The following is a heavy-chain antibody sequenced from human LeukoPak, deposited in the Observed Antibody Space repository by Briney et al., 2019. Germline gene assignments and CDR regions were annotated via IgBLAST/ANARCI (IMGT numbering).Heavy chain of an antibody. CDR2: IYHSGTT. CDR1: GGSISSSNW. D-gene: IGHD5-24*01. Sequence: SETLSLTCAVSGGSISSSNWWSWVRQPPGKGLQWIGEIYHSGTTNYNPSLNSRVTISVDKSKNQFSLKLSSVTAADTAVYYCARGVRWLQLSYFDYWGQGTLVTVSS. V-gene: IGHV4-4*02. CDR3: ARGVRWLQLSYFDY. J-gene: IGHJ4*02.